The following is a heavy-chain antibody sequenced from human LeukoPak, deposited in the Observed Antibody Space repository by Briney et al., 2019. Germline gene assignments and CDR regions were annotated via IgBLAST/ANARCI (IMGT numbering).Heavy chain of an antibody. V-gene: IGHV3-66*01. CDR3: ARNLYYYDSSGYYYY. Sequence: GGSLRLSCAASGFTVSSNYMSWVRQAPGKGLEWVSTIYTGGSTYYAGSVKGRFTISRDNSKNTLYLQMNSLRAEDTAVYYCARNLYYYDSSGYYYYWGQGTLVTVSS. CDR2: IYTGGST. J-gene: IGHJ4*02. CDR1: GFTVSSNY. D-gene: IGHD3-22*01.